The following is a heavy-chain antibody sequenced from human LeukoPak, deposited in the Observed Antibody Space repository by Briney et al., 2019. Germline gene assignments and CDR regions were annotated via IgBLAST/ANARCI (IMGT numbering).Heavy chain of an antibody. CDR3: ARLLCGGGSCYSVGWFDR. D-gene: IGHD2-15*01. Sequence: SETLSLTCTVSGDSISNHYYWAWIRQPPGKGMEWIGSIYHSGSTYYNPSLKSRVTISVDTSKNQFSLKVISVTAADTAVYFCARLLCGGGSCYSVGWFDRWGQGTLVTVSS. J-gene: IGHJ5*02. CDR2: IYHSGST. CDR1: GDSISNHYY. V-gene: IGHV4-38-2*02.